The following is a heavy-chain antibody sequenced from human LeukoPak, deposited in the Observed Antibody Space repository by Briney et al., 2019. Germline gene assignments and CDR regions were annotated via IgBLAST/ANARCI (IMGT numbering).Heavy chain of an antibody. J-gene: IGHJ6*03. V-gene: IGHV4-39*07. CDR1: GGSISSSSYY. CDR2: IYYSGST. Sequence: SETLSLTCTVSGGSISSSSYYWGWIRQPPGKGLEWIGSIYYSGSTYYNPSLKSRVTISVDTSKNQFSLKLSSVTAADTAVYYCARGTSDQITDFWSGYPFTQYYCYCMDVWGKGTTVTVSS. CDR3: ARGTSDQITDFWSGYPFTQYYCYCMDV. D-gene: IGHD3-3*01.